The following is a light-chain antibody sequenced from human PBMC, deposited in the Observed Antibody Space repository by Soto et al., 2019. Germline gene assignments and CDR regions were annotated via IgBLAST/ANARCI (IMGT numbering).Light chain of an antibody. Sequence: MLMTQTPDFLAVSLAERATINCKSSQSVSYSSNNKNTLAWYQQKPGQPPKLLIYWASARESGVPDRFSGSGSGTDFTLTISSLQAEDVAVYYCQHYYSIPWTFGQGTKVDIK. V-gene: IGKV4-1*01. CDR2: WAS. CDR3: QHYYSIPWT. CDR1: QSVSYSSNNKNT. J-gene: IGKJ1*01.